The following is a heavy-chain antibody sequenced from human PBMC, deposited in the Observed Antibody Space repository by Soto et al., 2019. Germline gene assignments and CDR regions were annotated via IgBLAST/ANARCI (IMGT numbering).Heavy chain of an antibody. J-gene: IGHJ6*02. V-gene: IGHV3-7*01. CDR2: IKQDGSEK. D-gene: IGHD2-15*01. CDR3: ARGDCSGGSCYGIDV. Sequence: EVQLVESGGGLVQPGGSLRLSCAASGFTFSSYWMSWVRQAPGKGLEWVANIKQDGSEKYYVDSVKGRFTISRDNAKNSLYLQMNSLRDDDTAVYYCARGDCSGGSCYGIDVWGRGTTVTVSS. CDR1: GFTFSSYW.